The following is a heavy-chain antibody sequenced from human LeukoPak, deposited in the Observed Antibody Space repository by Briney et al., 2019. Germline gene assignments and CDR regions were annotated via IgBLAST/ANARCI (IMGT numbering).Heavy chain of an antibody. CDR3: AKDRTPYSRSGGYYLGAFDL. V-gene: IGHV3-23*01. CDR1: GLTFSRYA. D-gene: IGHD3-10*01. J-gene: IGHJ3*01. Sequence: GGSLRLSCAASGLTFSRYAMTWVRRAPGKGLEWVSSLSGSGGGTWYAGAVKGRFTISRDNSNNVMYLQMNSLRAEDTAVYYCAKDRTPYSRSGGYYLGAFDLWGHGTMVTVSS. CDR2: LSGSGGGT.